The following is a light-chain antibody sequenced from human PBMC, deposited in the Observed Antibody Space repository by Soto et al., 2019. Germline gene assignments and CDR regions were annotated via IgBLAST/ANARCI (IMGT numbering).Light chain of an antibody. Sequence: QSVLTQPPSASGTPGQRVTISCSGSSSNIGSNTVNWYQQLPGTAPKLLIYSNNQRPSGVPDRFSGSKSGTSASLAISGLQSEDEADDYCAAWDDSLNVYVVFGGGTKVTVL. J-gene: IGLJ2*01. V-gene: IGLV1-44*01. CDR1: SSNIGSNT. CDR2: SNN. CDR3: AAWDDSLNVYVV.